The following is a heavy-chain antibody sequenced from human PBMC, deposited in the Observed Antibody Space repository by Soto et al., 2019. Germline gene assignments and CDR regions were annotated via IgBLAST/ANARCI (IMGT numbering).Heavy chain of an antibody. CDR2: IYSSGST. J-gene: IGHJ6*02. Sequence: QVQLQESGPGLVKPSETLSLTCTVSGGSISSYYWGWIRRSPGKGLEWIGYIYSSGSTTYNPRRKSRITMSVDTSKNHFSLNLGSVTAADTAVYYCVRLRLSPDCYYGMDVWGQGTTVTVSS. V-gene: IGHV4-59*01. CDR1: GGSISSYY. CDR3: VRLRLSPDCYYGMDV.